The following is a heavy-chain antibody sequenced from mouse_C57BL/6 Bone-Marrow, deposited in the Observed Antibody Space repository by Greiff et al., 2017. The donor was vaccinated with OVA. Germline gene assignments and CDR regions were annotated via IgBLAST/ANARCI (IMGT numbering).Heavy chain of an antibody. Sequence: QVQLQQSGPELVKPGASVKISCKASGYTFTDYYINWVKQRPGQGLEWIGWIFPGSGSTYYNEKFKGKATLTVDKSSSTAYMLLSSLTSEDSAVYFCARREITTVVNYFDYWGKGTTLTVSS. D-gene: IGHD1-1*01. J-gene: IGHJ2*01. CDR1: GYTFTDYY. CDR2: IFPGSGST. V-gene: IGHV1-75*01. CDR3: ARREITTVVNYFDY.